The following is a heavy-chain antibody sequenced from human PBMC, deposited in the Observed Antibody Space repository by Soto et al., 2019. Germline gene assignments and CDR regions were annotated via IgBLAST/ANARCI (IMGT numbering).Heavy chain of an antibody. CDR2: IYYSGST. Sequence: SETLSLTCPVSGGSISSGYYYWSWIRQPPGKGLEWIGYIYYSGSTYYNPSLKSRVTISVDTSKNQFPLKLRPVTAADTAVYYCARDVASGRSGPSYSSGMAVWAKGPPVTVPQ. J-gene: IGHJ6*04. V-gene: IGHV4-30-4*01. CDR3: ARDVASGRSGPSYSSGMAV. D-gene: IGHD2-15*01. CDR1: GGSISSGYYY.